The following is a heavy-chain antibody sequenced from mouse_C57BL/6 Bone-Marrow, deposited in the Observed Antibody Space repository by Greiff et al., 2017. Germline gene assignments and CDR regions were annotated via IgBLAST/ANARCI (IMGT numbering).Heavy chain of an antibody. CDR3: AQTVGRGGY. J-gene: IGHJ2*01. CDR2: INPNNGGT. V-gene: IGHV1-26*01. Sequence: EVQLQQSGPELVKPGASVKISCKASGYTFTDYYMNWVKQSHGKSLEWIGDINPNNGGTSYNQKFKGKATLTVDKSSSTAYMELRSLTSEDSAVYYCAQTVGRGGYWGQGTTLTVSS. CDR1: GYTFTDYY. D-gene: IGHD4-1*01.